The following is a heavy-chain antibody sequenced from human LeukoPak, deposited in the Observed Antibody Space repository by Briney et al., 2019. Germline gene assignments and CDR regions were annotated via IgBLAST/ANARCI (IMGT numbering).Heavy chain of an antibody. Sequence: GGSLRLSCAASGFTVSSNYMSWVRQAPGKGLEWVSVIYSGGSTYYADSVKGRFTISRDNSKNTLYLQMNSLRAEDTAVYYCARDQGQWLVLGIDYWGQGTLVTVSS. D-gene: IGHD6-19*01. V-gene: IGHV3-66*01. CDR3: ARDQGQWLVLGIDY. CDR1: GFTVSSNY. J-gene: IGHJ4*02. CDR2: IYSGGST.